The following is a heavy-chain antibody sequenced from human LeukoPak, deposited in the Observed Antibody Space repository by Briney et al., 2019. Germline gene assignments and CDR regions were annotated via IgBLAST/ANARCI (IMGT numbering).Heavy chain of an antibody. Sequence: GGSLRLSCAASGFTFSSYGMHWVRQAPGKGLEWVAFIRYDGSNKYYADSVKGRFTISRDNSKNTLYLQMNSLRAEDTAVYYCAKDEGDYYYYYYMDVWGKGTTVTISS. D-gene: IGHD3-16*01. CDR1: GFTFSSYG. V-gene: IGHV3-30*02. CDR3: AKDEGDYYYYYYMDV. CDR2: IRYDGSNK. J-gene: IGHJ6*03.